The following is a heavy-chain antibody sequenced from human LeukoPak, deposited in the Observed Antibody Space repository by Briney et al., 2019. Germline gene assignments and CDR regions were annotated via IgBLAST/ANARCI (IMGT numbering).Heavy chain of an antibody. CDR1: GYTFTGYY. J-gene: IGHJ4*02. Sequence: GASVKVSCKASGYTFTGYYMHWVRQAPGQGLEWMGWINPNSGGTNYAQKFQGRVTMTRDTSISTAYMELSRLRSDDTAVYYCARDLRYSSGWYVFDYWGQGTLVTVSS. CDR3: ARDLRYSSGWYVFDY. V-gene: IGHV1-2*02. D-gene: IGHD6-19*01. CDR2: INPNSGGT.